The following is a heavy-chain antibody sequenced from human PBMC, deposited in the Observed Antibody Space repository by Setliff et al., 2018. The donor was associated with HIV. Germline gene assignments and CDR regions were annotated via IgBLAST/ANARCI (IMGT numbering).Heavy chain of an antibody. J-gene: IGHJ4*02. CDR3: ARGLSFYDPGGFDY. Sequence: NPSETLSLTCTVSGGSISSYYWSWIRQPPGKGLEWIGYIYTSGSTKYNPSLKSRVTISVDTSKNQFSLKLSSVTAADTAVYYCARGLSFYDPGGFDYWGQGTLVTVSS. CDR2: IYTSGST. D-gene: IGHD3-22*01. CDR1: GGSISSYY. V-gene: IGHV4-4*09.